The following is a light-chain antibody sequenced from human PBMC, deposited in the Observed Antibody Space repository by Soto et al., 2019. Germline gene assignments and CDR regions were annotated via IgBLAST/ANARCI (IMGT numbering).Light chain of an antibody. V-gene: IGLV2-14*01. CDR2: DVS. J-gene: IGLJ1*01. CDR3: CSYTRSGTLI. Sequence: QSALTQPASVSGSPGQSITISCVGTSGDIGDYNYVSWYQQHPGKVPKVIIYDVSNPPSGVSYRFSGTKSGNTASLTVSGLQAEDEAAYYCCSYTRSGTLIFGTGTKLTVL. CDR1: SGDIGDYNY.